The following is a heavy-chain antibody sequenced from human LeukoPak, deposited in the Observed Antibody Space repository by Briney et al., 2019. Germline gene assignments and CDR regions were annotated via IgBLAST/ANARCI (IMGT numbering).Heavy chain of an antibody. Sequence: PGGSLRLSCAASGFTFSSYGMHWVRQAPGKGLEWVAFIRYDGSNKYYADSVKGRFTISRDNSKNTLYLQMNSLRAEDTAVYYYARGPTSRVYYYMDVWGKGTTVTVSS. CDR1: GFTFSSYG. V-gene: IGHV3-30*02. D-gene: IGHD4-11*01. J-gene: IGHJ6*03. CDR3: ARGPTSRVYYYMDV. CDR2: IRYDGSNK.